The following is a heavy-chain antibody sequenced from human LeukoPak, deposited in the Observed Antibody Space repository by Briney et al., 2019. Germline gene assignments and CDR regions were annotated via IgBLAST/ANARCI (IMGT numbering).Heavy chain of an antibody. CDR2: INAGNGNT. D-gene: IGHD3-10*01. CDR1: GYTFTSYA. V-gene: IGHV1-3*01. J-gene: IGHJ3*02. CDR3: ARDPTMVRGVIIRGRAFDI. Sequence: GASVKVFCKASGYTFTSYAMHWVRQAPGQRLEWMGWINAGNGNTKYSQKFQGRVTITRDTSASTAYMELSSLRSEDTAVYYCARDPTMVRGVIIRGRAFDIWGQGTMVTVSS.